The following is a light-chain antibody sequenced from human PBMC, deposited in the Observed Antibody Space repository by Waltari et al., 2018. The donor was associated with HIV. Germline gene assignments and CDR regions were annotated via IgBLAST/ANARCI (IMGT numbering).Light chain of an antibody. CDR1: QDISNY. CDR3: QQCDNLPYT. V-gene: IGKV1-33*01. CDR2: DAS. Sequence: DIQMTQSPSSLSASVGDRVTITCQASQDISNYLNWYQHKPGKAPKLLIYDASNLETGVPSRFSGSGSGTDFTFTISSLQPEDIATYYCQQCDNLPYTFGQGTKLEIK. J-gene: IGKJ2*01.